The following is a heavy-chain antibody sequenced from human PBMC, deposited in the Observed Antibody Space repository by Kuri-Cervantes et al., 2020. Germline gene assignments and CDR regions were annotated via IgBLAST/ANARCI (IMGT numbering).Heavy chain of an antibody. CDR2: IYSGGST. D-gene: IGHD5-18*01. V-gene: IGHV3-66*01. CDR1: GFTVSSNY. Sequence: GGSLRLSCAASGFTVSSNYMSWVRQAPGKGLEWVSVIYSGGSTYYADSVKGRFTISRDNSKNTLYLQMNSLRAEDTAVYYCARETGYSYDQAFDIWGQGKMVTVSS. CDR3: ARETGYSYDQAFDI. J-gene: IGHJ3*02.